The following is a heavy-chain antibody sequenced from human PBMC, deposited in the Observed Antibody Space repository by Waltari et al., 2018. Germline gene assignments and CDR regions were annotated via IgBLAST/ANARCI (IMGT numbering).Heavy chain of an antibody. D-gene: IGHD6-6*01. CDR1: GGSITSGTYY. CDR3: AREPSVAARSYWYFDL. CDR2: IYTTGTT. V-gene: IGHV4-61*02. Sequence: QVQLQESGPGLVTPSQTLSLICTVSGGSITSGTYYWTWIRQPAGKGLEWIGRIYTTGTTTYNPSLRSRVTILVDTSNNHFSLRMSSVTAADTAVYYCAREPSVAARSYWYFDLWGRGTLVTVSS. J-gene: IGHJ2*01.